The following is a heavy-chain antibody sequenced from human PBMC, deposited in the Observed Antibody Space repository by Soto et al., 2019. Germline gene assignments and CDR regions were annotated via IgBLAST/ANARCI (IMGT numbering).Heavy chain of an antibody. Sequence: GGSLRLSCAASGFTFSSYVMHWVRQAPGKGLEWVAVISYDGSNKYYADSVKGRFTISRDNSKNTLYLQMNSLRAEDTAVYYCANDWDYSIVYWGPGTRVTV. D-gene: IGHD4-4*01. CDR3: ANDWDYSIVY. CDR2: ISYDGSNK. J-gene: IGHJ4*02. CDR1: GFTFSSYV. V-gene: IGHV3-30*18.